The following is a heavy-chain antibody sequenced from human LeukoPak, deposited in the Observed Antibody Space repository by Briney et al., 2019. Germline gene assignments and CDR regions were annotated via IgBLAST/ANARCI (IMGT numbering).Heavy chain of an antibody. Sequence: SETLSLTCTVSGYSISSGYYWGWIRQPPGKGLEWIGSIYHSGSTYYNPSLKSRVTISVDTSKNQFSLKLSSVTAADTAVYYCAREWVDWNYFYFDYWGQGTLVTVSS. CDR1: GYSISSGYY. D-gene: IGHD1-7*01. CDR2: IYHSGST. J-gene: IGHJ4*02. CDR3: AREWVDWNYFYFDY. V-gene: IGHV4-38-2*02.